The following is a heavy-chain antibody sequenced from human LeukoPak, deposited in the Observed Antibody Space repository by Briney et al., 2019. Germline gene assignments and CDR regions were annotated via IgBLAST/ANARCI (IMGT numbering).Heavy chain of an antibody. CDR2: IYYSGST. D-gene: IGHD2/OR15-2a*01. CDR3: ARPRTFLIGAFDI. V-gene: IGHV4-39*01. J-gene: IGHJ3*02. Sequence: PSETLSLTCTVSGGSISSSSYYWGWIRQPPWKGLEWIGSIYYSGSTYYNPSLKSRVTISVDTPKNQFSLKLSSVTAADTAVYYCARPRTFLIGAFDIWGQGTMVTVSS. CDR1: GGSISSSSYY.